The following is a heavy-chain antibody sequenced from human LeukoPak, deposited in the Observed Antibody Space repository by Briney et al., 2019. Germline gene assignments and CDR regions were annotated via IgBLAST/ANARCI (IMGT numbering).Heavy chain of an antibody. J-gene: IGHJ3*02. CDR3: ARSASSTSRSAFDI. CDR2: CHYSGNT. CDR1: GGSISSNY. Sequence: SETLSLTCAISGGSISSNYWSWIRQPPGKGLEWIGYCHYSGNTNYNPSLKSRATIAVDMSKNQFSLTLNSVTAADTAVYYCARSASSTSRSAFDIWGQGTRVTVSS. V-gene: IGHV4-59*13.